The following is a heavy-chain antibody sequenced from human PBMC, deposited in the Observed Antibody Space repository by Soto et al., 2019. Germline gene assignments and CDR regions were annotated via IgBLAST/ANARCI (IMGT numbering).Heavy chain of an antibody. V-gene: IGHV5-51*01. D-gene: IGHD2-2*01. J-gene: IGHJ6*02. CDR3: ARSGMDVVVPAATNYYYYYGMDA. Sequence: GESLKISCKGSGYSFTSYWIGWVRQMPGKGLEWMGIIYPGDSDTRYSPSFQGQVTISADKSISTAYLQWSSLKASDTAMYYCARSGMDVVVPAATNYYYYYGMDAWGQGTTVTVSS. CDR2: IYPGDSDT. CDR1: GYSFTSYW.